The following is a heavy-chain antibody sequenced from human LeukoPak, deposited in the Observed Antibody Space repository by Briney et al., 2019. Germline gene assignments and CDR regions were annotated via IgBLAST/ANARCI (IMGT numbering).Heavy chain of an antibody. CDR2: INTDGSAT. Sequence: GGSLRLSCAASGFTFKNYWMHWVRQTPGKGLVWIARINTDGSATNYADFVKGGFTISRDNAKNTLYLQMNSLRAEDSALYYCARIRESLGLGAFDIWGQGTMVTVSS. CDR3: ARIRESLGLGAFDI. D-gene: IGHD7-27*01. J-gene: IGHJ3*02. CDR1: GFTFKNYW. V-gene: IGHV3-74*01.